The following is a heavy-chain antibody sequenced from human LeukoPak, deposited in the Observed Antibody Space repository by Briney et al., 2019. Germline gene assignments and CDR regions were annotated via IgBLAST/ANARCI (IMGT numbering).Heavy chain of an antibody. J-gene: IGHJ4*02. CDR3: ARRQGCSSTSCPPDS. Sequence: GESLKISCRGSGYSFTTYWIGWVRQMPGKGLEWIGIIYPGDSDTRYSPSFQGQVTMSADKSINTAYLQWSSLKASDTAMYYCARRQGCSSTSCPPDSWGQGTLVTVSS. CDR1: GYSFTTYW. D-gene: IGHD2-2*01. V-gene: IGHV5-51*01. CDR2: IYPGDSDT.